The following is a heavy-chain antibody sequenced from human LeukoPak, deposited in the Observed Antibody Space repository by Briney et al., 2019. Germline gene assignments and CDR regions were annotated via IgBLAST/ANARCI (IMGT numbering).Heavy chain of an antibody. V-gene: IGHV4-30-4*08. CDR1: GGSISSGDYY. D-gene: IGHD2-15*01. Sequence: SETLSLTCTVSGGSISSGDYYWSWIRQPPGKGLEWIGYIYYSGSTYYNPSLKSRVTISVDTSKNQFSLKLSSVTAADTAVYYCAKITVSGGVVLDYWGQGTLVTVSS. CDR3: AKITVSGGVVLDY. J-gene: IGHJ4*02. CDR2: IYYSGST.